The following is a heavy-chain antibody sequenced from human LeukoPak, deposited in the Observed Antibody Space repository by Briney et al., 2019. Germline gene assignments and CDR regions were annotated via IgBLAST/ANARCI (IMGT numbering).Heavy chain of an antibody. CDR3: ARLTGHVGYFDY. D-gene: IGHD7-27*01. CDR2: IYPGDSDT. CDR1: GYSFTSYW. Sequence: PGGALQISWKGSGYSFTSYWLGWGGRVPGKGLEGMGIIYPGDSDTRYSPSFQGQVTISADKSISTAYLQWSSLKASDTAMYYCARLTGHVGYFDYWGQGTLVTVSS. J-gene: IGHJ4*02. V-gene: IGHV5-51*01.